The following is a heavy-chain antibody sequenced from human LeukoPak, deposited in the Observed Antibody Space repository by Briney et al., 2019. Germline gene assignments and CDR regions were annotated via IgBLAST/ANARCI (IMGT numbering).Heavy chain of an antibody. D-gene: IGHD5-24*01. Sequence: ASVKVSCKASGYTFTSYDINWVRQATGQGLEWMGWMNPNSGNTSYAQKFQGRVTMTRDTSTSTVYMELSSLRSEDTAVYYCARGGYNYDYYYYMDVWGKGTTVTVSS. CDR2: MNPNSGNT. CDR1: GYTFTSYD. V-gene: IGHV1-8*01. J-gene: IGHJ6*03. CDR3: ARGGYNYDYYYYMDV.